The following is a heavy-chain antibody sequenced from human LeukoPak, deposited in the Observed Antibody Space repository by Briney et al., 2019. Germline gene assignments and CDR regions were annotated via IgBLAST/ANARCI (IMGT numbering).Heavy chain of an antibody. Sequence: ASVKVSCKASGYTFTGYYMHWVRQAPGQGLEWMGWINPNSGGTNYAQKFQGRVTMTRDTSISTAYMELSRLRSDDTAVYYCARVGGNDYGDRYFDCWGQGTLVTVSS. CDR3: ARVGGNDYGDRYFDC. CDR2: INPNSGGT. CDR1: GYTFTGYY. D-gene: IGHD4/OR15-4a*01. J-gene: IGHJ4*02. V-gene: IGHV1-2*02.